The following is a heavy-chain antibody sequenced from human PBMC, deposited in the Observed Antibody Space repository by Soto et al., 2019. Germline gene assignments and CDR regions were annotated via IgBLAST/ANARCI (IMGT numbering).Heavy chain of an antibody. D-gene: IGHD3-10*01. V-gene: IGHV1-69*02. CDR2: IIPIRGIA. CDR1: GGTFSSYT. Sequence: QVQLVQSGAEVKKPGSSVKVSCEASGGTFSSYTISWVRQAPGQGLEWMGRIIPIRGIANYAQKVQGRVTITADKSKNTAYMELISLRAEDTAVYYCAMSGSGSYYPTYSWGHGTLVTVFS. J-gene: IGHJ5*01. CDR3: AMSGSGSYYPTYS.